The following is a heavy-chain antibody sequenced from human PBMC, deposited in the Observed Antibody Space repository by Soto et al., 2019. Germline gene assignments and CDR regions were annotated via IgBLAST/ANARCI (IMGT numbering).Heavy chain of an antibody. V-gene: IGHV4-34*01. J-gene: IGHJ4*02. CDR1: GGSFSGYY. D-gene: IGHD3-10*01. CDR2: INHSGST. Sequence: SETLSLTCAVYGGSFSGYYWSWIRQPPGKGLEWIGEINHSGSTNYNPSLKSRVTISVDTSKNQFSLKLSSVTAADTAVYYCARGITMVRGVIPRPYFDYWGQGTLVTVSS. CDR3: ARGITMVRGVIPRPYFDY.